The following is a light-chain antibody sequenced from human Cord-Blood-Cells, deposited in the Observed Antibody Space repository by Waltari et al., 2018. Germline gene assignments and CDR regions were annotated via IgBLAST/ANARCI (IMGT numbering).Light chain of an antibody. CDR2: EGS. J-gene: IGLJ3*02. CDR3: CSYAGSRV. V-gene: IGLV2-23*01. CDR1: RSDVWSYNL. Sequence: QSALTQPASVSGSPGQSITIYCTGTRSDVWSYNLVSWYQQHPGKAPKLMIYEGSKRPSGVSNRFAGSKSGNTASLTISGLQAEDEADYYCCSYAGSRVFGGGTKLTVL.